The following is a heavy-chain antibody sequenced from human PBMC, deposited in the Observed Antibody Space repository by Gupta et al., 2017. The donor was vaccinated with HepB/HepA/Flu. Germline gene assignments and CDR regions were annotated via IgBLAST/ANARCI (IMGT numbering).Heavy chain of an antibody. J-gene: IGHJ6*04. CDR1: GFTFSSYG. V-gene: IGHV3-23*01. CDR3: AKDGGFTLDV. D-gene: IGHD3-16*01. CDR2: ISGSGDDT. Sequence: EVQMLESGEGLVPPGGSLRLSCAASGFTFSSYGINWVRQAPGKGLQWVSSISGSGDDTYYADSVKGRFTISRDNSKNTLYLQMNNLKNEDTAVYYCAKDGGFTLDVWGKGTTVTVSS.